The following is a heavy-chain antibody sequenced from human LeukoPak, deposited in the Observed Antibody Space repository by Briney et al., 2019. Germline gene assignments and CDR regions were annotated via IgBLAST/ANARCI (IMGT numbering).Heavy chain of an antibody. D-gene: IGHD5-24*01. J-gene: IGHJ4*02. CDR3: ARQSTPHGNFDY. CDR1: GFTFSSNW. Sequence: GGSLRLSCAASGFTFSSNWMHWVRQAPGKGLVWVSRINEDGSTTNYADSVKGRFTISRDNAKKSLFLQMSSLRAEDTAIYYCARQSTPHGNFDYWGQGTLVTVSS. CDR2: INEDGSTT. V-gene: IGHV3-74*01.